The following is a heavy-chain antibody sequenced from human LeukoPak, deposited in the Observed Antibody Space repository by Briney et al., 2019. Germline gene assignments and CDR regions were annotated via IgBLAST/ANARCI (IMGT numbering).Heavy chain of an antibody. V-gene: IGHV3-20*04. CDR3: ARFVLQPTYYDILTGYYTFDY. CDR1: GFTFDDSG. CDR2: INWTGGST. Sequence: PGGSLRLSCAASGFTFDDSGMSWVRQAPGKGLEWVSGINWTGGSTGYADSVKGRFTISRDNAKNSLYLQMSSLTAEDTALYYCARFVLQPTYYDILTGYYTFDYWGQGTLVTVSS. J-gene: IGHJ4*02. D-gene: IGHD3-9*01.